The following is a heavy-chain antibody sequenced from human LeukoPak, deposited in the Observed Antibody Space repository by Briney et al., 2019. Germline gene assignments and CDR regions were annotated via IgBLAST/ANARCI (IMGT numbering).Heavy chain of an antibody. CDR3: AKGTRGSGTSYNDDY. D-gene: IGHD3-10*01. Sequence: GGSLRLSCAASGFTFSSYAMSWVRQAPGKGLVWVSTISGSGAGTYYSDSVKGRFTISRDNPKNTLYLQMNSLRAEDTAIYYCAKGTRGSGTSYNDDYWGQGTLVTVSS. V-gene: IGHV3-23*01. CDR2: ISGSGAGT. CDR1: GFTFSSYA. J-gene: IGHJ4*02.